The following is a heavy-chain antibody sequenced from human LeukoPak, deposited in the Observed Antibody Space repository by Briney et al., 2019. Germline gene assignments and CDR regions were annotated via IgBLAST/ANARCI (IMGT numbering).Heavy chain of an antibody. J-gene: IGHJ4*02. CDR3: ARDGGDLWPLDE. CDR1: GFTFNTFW. V-gene: IGHV3-7*01. Sequence: GGSLRFSCAASGFTFNTFWMTWVRQAPGKGLEWVANINHNGTEKYYMDSVGGRFTISRDNAKNSLSLEMKSLRLDDTAVYYCARDGGDLWPLDEWGRGTLVTVSS. CDR2: INHNGTEK. D-gene: IGHD3-16*01.